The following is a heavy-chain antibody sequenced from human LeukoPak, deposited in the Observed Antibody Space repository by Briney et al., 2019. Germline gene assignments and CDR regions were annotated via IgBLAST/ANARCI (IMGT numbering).Heavy chain of an antibody. CDR2: IYYSGST. V-gene: IGHV4-34*01. CDR3: ARHGRPHFDY. Sequence: PSETLSLTCAVYGGSFSGYYWSWVRQPPGKGLEWIGYIYYSGSTYYTPSLRGRVTISVDTSKNQFSLKLSSVTAADTAVYYCARHGRPHFDYWGQGTLVTVSS. CDR1: GGSFSGYY. D-gene: IGHD1-26*01. J-gene: IGHJ4*02.